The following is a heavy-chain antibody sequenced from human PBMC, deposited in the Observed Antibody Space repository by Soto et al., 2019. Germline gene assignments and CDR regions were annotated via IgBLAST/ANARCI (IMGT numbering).Heavy chain of an antibody. CDR3: ARDGGDGYGPCDY. J-gene: IGHJ4*02. CDR2: ISSSSSTI. D-gene: IGHD5-18*01. Sequence: EVQLVESGGGLVQPGGSLRLSCAASGFTFSSYSMNWVRQAPGKGLEWVSYISSSSSTIYYADSVKGRFTISRDNAKNSLYLHMNSLRAEDTAVYYCARDGGDGYGPCDYWGQGTLVTVSS. CDR1: GFTFSSYS. V-gene: IGHV3-48*01.